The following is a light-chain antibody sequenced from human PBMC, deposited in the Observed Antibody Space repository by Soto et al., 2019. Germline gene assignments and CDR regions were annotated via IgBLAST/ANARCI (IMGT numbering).Light chain of an antibody. CDR3: LQLNSYPRT. J-gene: IGKJ1*01. CDR1: QGISSY. CDR2: TAS. V-gene: IGKV1-9*01. Sequence: DIQLTQSPSFLSASVGDRVTITCRASQGISSYLAWYQQKPGTAPKLLIYTASTLQSGVPSRFGGSGSETQSTLTTSSLQPEDFATYYCLQLNSYPRTFGQGTKVEIK.